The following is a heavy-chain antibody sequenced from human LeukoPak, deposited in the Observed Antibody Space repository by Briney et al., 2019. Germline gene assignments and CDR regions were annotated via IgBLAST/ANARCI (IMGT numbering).Heavy chain of an antibody. Sequence: ASVTVSCKASGYSFIDYYIHWVRQAPGQGLEWMGWINPKSGNTNYAQKFQGRVTMTRDTSITTAYMELSRLKSDDTVVYYCARDQVTDYVALWGQGTMVTVSS. V-gene: IGHV1-2*02. D-gene: IGHD4-17*01. J-gene: IGHJ3*01. CDR2: INPKSGNT. CDR3: ARDQVTDYVAL. CDR1: GYSFIDYY.